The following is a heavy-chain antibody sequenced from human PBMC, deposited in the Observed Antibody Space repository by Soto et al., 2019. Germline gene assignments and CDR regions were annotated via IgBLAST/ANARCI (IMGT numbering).Heavy chain of an antibody. V-gene: IGHV3-7*03. CDR2: INQDGNGT. J-gene: IGHJ4*02. CDR3: ARDSPYDSSGYPQVLDY. Sequence: HPGGSLRLSCIASEFTFISSFMGWVRQAPGKGLEWVANINQDGNGTYYVDSVKGRFTISRDNAKNSLYLQMNSLRAEDTAVYYCARDSPYDSSGYPQVLDYWGQGTLVTVSS. D-gene: IGHD3-22*01. CDR1: EFTFISSF.